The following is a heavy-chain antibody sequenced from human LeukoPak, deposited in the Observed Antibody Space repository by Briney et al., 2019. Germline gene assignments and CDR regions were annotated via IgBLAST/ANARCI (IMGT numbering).Heavy chain of an antibody. J-gene: IGHJ4*02. CDR3: AKDTRHYDILTGYYRY. V-gene: IGHV3-23*01. Sequence: GGSLRLSCAASGFTFSSYAMSWVRQAPGKGLEWVSAISGSGGSTYYADSVKGRFTISRDNSKHTLYLQMNSLRAEATAVYYCAKDTRHYDILTGYYRYWGQGTLVTVSS. D-gene: IGHD3-9*01. CDR2: ISGSGGST. CDR1: GFTFSSYA.